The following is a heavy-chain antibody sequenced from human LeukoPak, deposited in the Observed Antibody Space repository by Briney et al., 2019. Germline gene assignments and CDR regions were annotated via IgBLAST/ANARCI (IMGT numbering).Heavy chain of an antibody. CDR1: GGTFSSYA. D-gene: IGHD4-17*01. V-gene: IGHV1-69*05. J-gene: IGHJ4*02. Sequence: SVKVSCKASGGTFSSYAICWVRQAPGQGLEWMGRIIPIFGTANYAQKFQARVTITTDESTSTAYMELSSLRSEDTAVYYCAREKAPYGFFDYWGQGTLVTVSS. CDR3: AREKAPYGFFDY. CDR2: IIPIFGTA.